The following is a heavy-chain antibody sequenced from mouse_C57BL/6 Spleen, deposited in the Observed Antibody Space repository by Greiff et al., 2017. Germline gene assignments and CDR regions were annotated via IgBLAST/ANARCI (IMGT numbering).Heavy chain of an antibody. CDR3: ARYASYWYFDV. D-gene: IGHD6-5*01. V-gene: IGHV1-64*01. CDR2: IHPNSGST. J-gene: IGHJ1*03. Sequence: PGQGLEWIGMIHPNSGSTNYNEKFKSKATLTVDKSSSTAYMQLSSLTSEDSAVYYCARYASYWYFDVWGTGTTVTVSS.